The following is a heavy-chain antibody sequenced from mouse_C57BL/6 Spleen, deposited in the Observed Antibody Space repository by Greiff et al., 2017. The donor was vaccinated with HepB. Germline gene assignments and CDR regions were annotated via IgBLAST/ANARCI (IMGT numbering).Heavy chain of an antibody. CDR2: ISSGGSYT. D-gene: IGHD3-2*02. CDR1: GFTFSSYG. V-gene: IGHV5-6*01. J-gene: IGHJ4*01. Sequence: EVQLQESGGDLVKPGGSLKLSCAASGFTFSSYGMSWVRQTPDKRLEWVATISSGGSYTYYPDSVKGRFTISRDNAKNTLYLQMSSLKSEDTAMYYCARQGAGYYAMDYWGQGTSVTVSS. CDR3: ARQGAGYYAMDY.